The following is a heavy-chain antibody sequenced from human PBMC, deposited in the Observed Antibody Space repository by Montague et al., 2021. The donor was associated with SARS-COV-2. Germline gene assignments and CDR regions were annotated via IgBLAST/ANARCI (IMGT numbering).Heavy chain of an antibody. CDR1: GGSISSGDYY. CDR3: ATDAWAAGTGSFDY. V-gene: IGHV4-61*02. Sequence: TLSLTCTVSGGSISSGDYYWSWIRQPAGRTLEWIGRIYTTGSTSHNPSLKSRVTISVDTSKNQFSLNLSSVTAADTAVYYCATDAWAAGTGSFDYWGPGTLVTVSS. D-gene: IGHD6-19*01. J-gene: IGHJ4*02. CDR2: IYTTGST.